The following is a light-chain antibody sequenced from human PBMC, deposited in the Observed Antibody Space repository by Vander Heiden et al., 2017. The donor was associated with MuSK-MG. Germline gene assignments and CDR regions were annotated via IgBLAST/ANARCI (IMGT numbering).Light chain of an antibody. Sequence: QSVLTQPPSVSGAPGQRVTISCTGSSSNIGAGYDVHWYQQLPGTAPKLLIYGNSNRPSGVPDRFSGSKSGTSASLAITGLQAEDEADDDGQSYDSSLSGAGFGGGTKLTVL. CDR2: GNS. CDR1: SSNIGAGYD. V-gene: IGLV1-40*01. J-gene: IGLJ2*01. CDR3: QSYDSSLSGAG.